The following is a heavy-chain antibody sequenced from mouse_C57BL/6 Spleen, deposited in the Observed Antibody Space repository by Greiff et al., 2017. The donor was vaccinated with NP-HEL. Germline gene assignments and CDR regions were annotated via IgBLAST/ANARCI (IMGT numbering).Heavy chain of an antibody. J-gene: IGHJ2*01. D-gene: IGHD1-1*01. Sequence: VQLQQSGPELVKPGASVKISCKASGYAFSSSWMNWVKQRPGKGLEWIGRIYPGDGDTNYNGKFKGKATLTADKSSSTAYMQLSSLTSEDSAVYFCARVGTTVVVDDWGQGTTLTVSS. CDR3: ARVGTTVVVDD. CDR1: GYAFSSSW. CDR2: IYPGDGDT. V-gene: IGHV1-82*01.